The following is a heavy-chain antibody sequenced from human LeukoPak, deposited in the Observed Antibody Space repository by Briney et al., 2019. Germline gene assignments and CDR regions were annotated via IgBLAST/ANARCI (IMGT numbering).Heavy chain of an antibody. Sequence: SVKVSCKASGGTFSSYAISWVRQAPGQGLEWMGRIIPIFGTANYAQKFQGRVTITTDESTSTAYMELSSLRSEDTAVYYCARGGYDERGGAFDIWGQGTMVTVSS. D-gene: IGHD3-3*01. J-gene: IGHJ3*02. CDR3: ARGGYDERGGAFDI. V-gene: IGHV1-69*05. CDR1: GGTFSSYA. CDR2: IIPIFGTA.